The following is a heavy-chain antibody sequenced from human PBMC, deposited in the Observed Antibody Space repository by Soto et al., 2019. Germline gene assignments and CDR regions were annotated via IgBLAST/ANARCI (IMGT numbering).Heavy chain of an antibody. CDR2: INAGNGNT. D-gene: IGHD3-10*01. CDR1: GYTFTSYA. J-gene: IGHJ6*02. CDR3: AWDPLGEEWHYYGMDV. Sequence: GASVKVSCKASGYTFTSYAMHWVRQAPGQRLEWMGWINAGNGNTKYSQKFQGRVTITRDTSASTAYMELSSLRSEDTAVYYCAWDPLGEEWHYYGMDVWGQGTTVTVSS. V-gene: IGHV1-3*01.